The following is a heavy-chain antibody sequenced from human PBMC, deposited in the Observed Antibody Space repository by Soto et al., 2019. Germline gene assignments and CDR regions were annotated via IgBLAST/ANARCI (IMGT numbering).Heavy chain of an antibody. J-gene: IGHJ6*02. V-gene: IGHV3-33*01. Sequence: RGSLRLSCAASGFTFSSYGMHWVRQAPGKGLEWVAVIWYDGSNKYYADSVKGRFTISRDNSKNTLYLQMNSLRAEDTAVYYCARVVTTSFMDVWGQGTTVTVSS. CDR3: ARVVTTSFMDV. CDR2: IWYDGSNK. CDR1: GFTFSSYG. D-gene: IGHD4-17*01.